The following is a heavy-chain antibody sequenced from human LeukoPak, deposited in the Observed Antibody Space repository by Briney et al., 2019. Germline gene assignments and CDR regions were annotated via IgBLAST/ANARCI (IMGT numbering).Heavy chain of an antibody. D-gene: IGHD5-12*01. CDR1: GYTFTGYY. Sequence: ASVKVSCKASGYTFTGYYMHWVRQAPGQGLERMGWINPNSGGTNYAQKFQGWVTMTRDTSISTAYMELSRLRSDDTAVYYCARGSDYDGYYYYYGMDVWGQGTTVTVSS. CDR3: ARGSDYDGYYYYYGMDV. J-gene: IGHJ6*02. CDR2: INPNSGGT. V-gene: IGHV1-2*04.